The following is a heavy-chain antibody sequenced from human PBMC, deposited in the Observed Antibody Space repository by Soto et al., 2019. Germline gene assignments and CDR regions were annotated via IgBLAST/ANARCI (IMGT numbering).Heavy chain of an antibody. J-gene: IGHJ4*02. CDR3: AKDRRFGGYTYGYDFDY. D-gene: IGHD5-18*01. CDR2: ISGSGGST. V-gene: IGHV3-23*01. Sequence: GGSLRLSCAASGFTFTSYAMSWVRQAPGKGLEWVSAISGSGGSTYYTDSVKSRFTISRDNSKNTLYLQMNSLRADDTALYFCAKDRRFGGYTYGYDFDYWGQGTLVTVSS. CDR1: GFTFTSYA.